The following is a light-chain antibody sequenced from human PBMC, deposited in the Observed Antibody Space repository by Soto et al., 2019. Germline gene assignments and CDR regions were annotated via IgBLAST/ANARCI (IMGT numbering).Light chain of an antibody. CDR1: QSVSSN. V-gene: IGKV3-15*01. CDR2: DAS. CDR3: QQYNVWPPWT. Sequence: EIVMTQSPATLSVSPWERATLSCRASQSVSSNLAWYQQKPGQAPRLLIYDASTRATGIPARFSGSGFGTEFTLTISSLQSEDFAVYYCQQYNVWPPWTFGQGTKVDIK. J-gene: IGKJ1*01.